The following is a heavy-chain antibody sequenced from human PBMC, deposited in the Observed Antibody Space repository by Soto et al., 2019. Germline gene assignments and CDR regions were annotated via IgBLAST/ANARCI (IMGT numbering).Heavy chain of an antibody. D-gene: IGHD3-9*01. CDR1: GYTFTGYY. CDR3: ARGSLGASYSGIGILDYDILTGYSDYYFDY. V-gene: IGHV1-2*04. CDR2: INPNSGGT. J-gene: IGHJ4*02. Sequence: ASVKVSCKASGYTFTGYYMHWVRQAPGQGLEWMGWINPNSGGTNYAQKYQGWVTMTRDTSISTAYMELSRLRSDDTAVYYCARGSLGASYSGIGILDYDILTGYSDYYFDYWGQGTLVTVSS.